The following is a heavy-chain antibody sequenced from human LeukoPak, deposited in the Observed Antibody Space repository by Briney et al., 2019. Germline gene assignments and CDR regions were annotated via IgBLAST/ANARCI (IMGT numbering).Heavy chain of an antibody. CDR3: NYYDSSGYLGV. V-gene: IGHV3-73*01. J-gene: IGHJ6*04. Sequence: PGGSLRLSCAASGFTFSGSAMHWVRQASGKGLEWVGRIRSKANSYATAYAASVKGRFTISRDDSKNTAYLQMNSLKTEDTAVYYCNYYDSSGYLGVWGKGTTVTVSS. D-gene: IGHD3-22*01. CDR2: IRSKANSYAT. CDR1: GFTFSGSA.